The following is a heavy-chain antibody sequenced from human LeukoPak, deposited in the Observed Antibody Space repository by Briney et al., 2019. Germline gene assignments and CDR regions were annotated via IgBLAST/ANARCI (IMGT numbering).Heavy chain of an antibody. V-gene: IGHV1-8*01. CDR3: ARGPQAPGYCSGGSCYSFYYYYMDV. D-gene: IGHD2-15*01. CDR1: GYTFTTYD. CDR2: MNPNSGNT. Sequence: GASVKVSCKASGYTFTTYDINWVRQAAGQGLEWMGWMNPNSGNTGFAHKFQGRISMTRNTSKSTAYMELSSLRSEDTAVYYCARGPQAPGYCSGGSCYSFYYYYMDVWGKGTTVSVSS. J-gene: IGHJ6*03.